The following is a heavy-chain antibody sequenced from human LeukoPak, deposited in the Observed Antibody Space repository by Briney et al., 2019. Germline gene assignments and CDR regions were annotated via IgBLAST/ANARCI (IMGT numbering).Heavy chain of an antibody. CDR1: GYTFTSYG. V-gene: IGHV1-18*01. CDR2: ISAYNGNT. CDR3: ARRPICDFWSGYYDY. J-gene: IGHJ4*02. Sequence: GASVKVFCKASGYTFTSYGISWVRQAPGQGLEWMGWISAYNGNTNYAQKLQGRVTMTTDTSTSTAYMELRSLRSDDTAVYYCARRPICDFWSGYYDYWGQGTLVTVSS. D-gene: IGHD3-3*01.